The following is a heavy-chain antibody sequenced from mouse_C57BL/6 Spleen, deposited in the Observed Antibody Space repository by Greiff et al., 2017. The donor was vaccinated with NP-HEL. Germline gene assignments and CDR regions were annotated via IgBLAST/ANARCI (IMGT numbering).Heavy chain of an antibody. Sequence: VQLQESGAELARPGASVKMSCKASGYTFTSYTMHWVKQRPGQGLEWIGYINPSSGYTKYNQKFKDKATLTADKSSSTAYMQLSSLTSEDSAVYYCARSDYGPLNYWGQGTSVTVSS. D-gene: IGHD2-4*01. J-gene: IGHJ4*01. V-gene: IGHV1-4*01. CDR3: ARSDYGPLNY. CDR1: GYTFTSYT. CDR2: INPSSGYT.